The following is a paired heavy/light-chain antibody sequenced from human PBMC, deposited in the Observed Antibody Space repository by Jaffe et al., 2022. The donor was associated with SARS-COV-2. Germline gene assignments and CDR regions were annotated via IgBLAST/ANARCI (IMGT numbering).Light chain of an antibody. CDR2: EVT. CDR3: CSYAGPSTSI. CDR1: GNDVGGYSL. J-gene: IGLJ2*01. Sequence: QSALTQPASVSGSPGQSITISCTGTGNDVGGYSLVSWYQQHPGKAPQLVIYEVTNRPSGVSNRFSGSKSGNTAFLTISGLQADDEADYYCCSYAGPSTSIFGGGTKVTVL. V-gene: IGLV2-23*02.
Heavy chain of an antibody. J-gene: IGHJ6*02. CDR2: IGGRGEST. CDR1: GFTFSSYA. D-gene: IGHD3-22*01. CDR3: AKEIVARFQLYYLYGLDV. Sequence: EVQLLESGGGLVQPGGSLRLSCAASGFTFSSYAMTWVRQAPGKGLEWVSVIGGRGESTYYADSVKGRFTVSRDNSKNTLYLQMDSLRAEDTAVYYCAKEIVARFQLYYLYGLDVWGQGTTVTVS. V-gene: IGHV3-23*01.